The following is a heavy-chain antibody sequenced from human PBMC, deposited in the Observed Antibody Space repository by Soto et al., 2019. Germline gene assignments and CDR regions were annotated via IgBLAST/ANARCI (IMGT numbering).Heavy chain of an antibody. D-gene: IGHD3-22*01. V-gene: IGHV4-39*01. CDR2: IYHTGNA. CDR1: GDSISNSRFY. CDR3: ARDFFDSSDYTTNWFDP. J-gene: IGHJ5*02. Sequence: SETLSLTCSVSGDSISNSRFYWAWIRQPPGEGLEWIGSIYHTGNAYYNPSLKSRVTISVDTSKNQSSLKLTSVTAADAALYYCARDFFDSSDYTTNWFDPWGQGTLVTVSS.